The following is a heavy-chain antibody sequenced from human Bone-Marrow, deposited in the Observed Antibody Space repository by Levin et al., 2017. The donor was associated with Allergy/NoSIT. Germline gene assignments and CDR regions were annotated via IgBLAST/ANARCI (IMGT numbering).Heavy chain of an antibody. Sequence: GGSLRLSCEASGFSFRRFSFHWVRQAPGKGLEWVAVVSEDGRRKYFADFAEGRFTVSKDNFQNSVYLEMNNLRPDDTAVYYCARDKIIRGYTWGGMDVWGRGTTVIVSS. V-gene: IGHV3-30*04. CDR1: GFSFRRFS. CDR2: VSEDGRRK. CDR3: ARDKIIRGYTWGGMDV. J-gene: IGHJ6*02. D-gene: IGHD3-10*01.